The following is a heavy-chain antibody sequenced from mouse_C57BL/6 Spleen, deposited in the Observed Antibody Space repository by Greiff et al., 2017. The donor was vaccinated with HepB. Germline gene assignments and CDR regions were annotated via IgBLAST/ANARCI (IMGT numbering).Heavy chain of an antibody. CDR2: IDPSDSET. D-gene: IGHD2-1*01. CDR3: ARDGKGYFDV. J-gene: IGHJ1*03. Sequence: QVQLQQPGAELVRPGSSVKLSCKASGYTFTGYWMHWVKQRPIQGLEWIGNIDPSDSETNYNQKFKDKATLTVDKSSSTAYMQLSSLTSEDSAVYYCARDGKGYFDVWGTGTTVTVSS. CDR1: GYTFTGYW. V-gene: IGHV1-52*01.